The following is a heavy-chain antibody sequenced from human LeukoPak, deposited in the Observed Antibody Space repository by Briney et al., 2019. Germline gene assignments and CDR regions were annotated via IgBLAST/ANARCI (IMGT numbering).Heavy chain of an antibody. CDR3: AKEGSIFGVVIRPYYFDY. D-gene: IGHD3-3*01. Sequence: PGRSLRLSCAASGFTSSSYGMHWVRQAPGKGLEWVAVISYDGSNKYYADSVKGRFTISRDNSKNTLYLQMNSLRAEDTAVYYCAKEGSIFGVVIRPYYFDYWGQGTLVTVSS. CDR1: GFTSSSYG. V-gene: IGHV3-30*18. CDR2: ISYDGSNK. J-gene: IGHJ4*02.